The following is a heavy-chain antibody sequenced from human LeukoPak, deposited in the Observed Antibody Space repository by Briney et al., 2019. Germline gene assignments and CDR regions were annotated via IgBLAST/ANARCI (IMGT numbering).Heavy chain of an antibody. CDR3: ARDYYDSTGRHDAFDI. Sequence: PGGSLRLSCAASGFTFSSYWMSWIRQAPGKGLEWVSYISSSGSTIYYADSVKGRFTISRDNAKNSLYLQMNSLRAEDTAVYYCARDYYDSTGRHDAFDIWGQGTMVTVSS. D-gene: IGHD3-22*01. CDR2: ISSSGSTI. CDR1: GFTFSSYW. V-gene: IGHV3-11*01. J-gene: IGHJ3*02.